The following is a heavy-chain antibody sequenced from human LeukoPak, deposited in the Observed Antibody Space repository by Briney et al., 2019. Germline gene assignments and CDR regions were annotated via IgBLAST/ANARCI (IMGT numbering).Heavy chain of an antibody. CDR1: GFTFTSYS. Sequence: GGCLRLSCAASGFTFTSYSMNWVRQAPGKGLEWVSSISSSSSYIYYADSVKGRFTISRDNAKNSLYLRMKSVRAEDTGVYYCARDSITMRAFDIWGQGTRVTVSS. J-gene: IGHJ3*02. V-gene: IGHV3-21*01. CDR2: ISSSSSYI. CDR3: ARDSITMRAFDI. D-gene: IGHD3-22*01.